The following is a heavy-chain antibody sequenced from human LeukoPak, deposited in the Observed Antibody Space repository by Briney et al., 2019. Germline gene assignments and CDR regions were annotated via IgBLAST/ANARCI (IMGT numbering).Heavy chain of an antibody. Sequence: SGPALVKPTQTLTLTCTFSGVSLSTSGMCVSWIRQPPRKALEWLARIDWDDDKYYSTSLKTRLTISKDTSKNQVVLTMTNMDPVDTATYYCARAFPTVTTFDYWGQGTLVTVSS. CDR3: ARAFPTVTTFDY. J-gene: IGHJ4*02. CDR1: GVSLSTSGMC. D-gene: IGHD4-17*01. V-gene: IGHV2-70*11. CDR2: IDWDDDK.